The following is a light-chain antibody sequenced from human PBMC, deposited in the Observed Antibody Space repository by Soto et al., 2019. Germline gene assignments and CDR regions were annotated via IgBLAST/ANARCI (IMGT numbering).Light chain of an antibody. V-gene: IGLV1-51*01. J-gene: IGLJ2*01. CDR3: GTWDSSLSLMV. CDR2: DNN. CDR1: SSNIGNNY. Sequence: QSVLTQPPSVSAAPGQKVTISCSGSSSNIGNNYVSWYQQLPGTAPKLLIYDNNKRPSGIPDRFSGSKSGTSATLGITGLQTGDEADYYCGTWDSSLSLMVFGGGTKVTVL.